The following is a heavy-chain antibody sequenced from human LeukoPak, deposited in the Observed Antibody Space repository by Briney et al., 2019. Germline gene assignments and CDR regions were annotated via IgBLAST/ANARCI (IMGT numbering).Heavy chain of an antibody. Sequence: GGSLRLSCAASGFAFSSNWMHWVRQTPGKGLVWVSRINSGGSGTSYADSVEGRFTVSRDNAKNTLYLQMNSLRAEDTAVYYCATSLGPLTEYWGQGTLVTVSS. CDR2: INSGGSGT. CDR3: ATSLGPLTEY. D-gene: IGHD7-27*01. J-gene: IGHJ4*02. CDR1: GFAFSSNW. V-gene: IGHV3-74*01.